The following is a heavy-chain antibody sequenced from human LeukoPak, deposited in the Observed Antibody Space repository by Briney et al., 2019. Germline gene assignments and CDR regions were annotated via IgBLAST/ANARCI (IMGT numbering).Heavy chain of an antibody. CDR1: GYTFTSYD. J-gene: IGHJ6*03. V-gene: IGHV1-8*03. D-gene: IGHD5-18*01. CDR3: ARGRLDTAMVNPYYYYYMDV. CDR2: MNPNSGNT. Sequence: GASVKVPCKASGYTFTSYDINWVRQATGQGLEWMGWMNPNSGNTGYAQKFQGRVTITRNTSISTAYMELSSLRSEDTAVYYCARGRLDTAMVNPYYYYYMDVWGKGTTVTVSS.